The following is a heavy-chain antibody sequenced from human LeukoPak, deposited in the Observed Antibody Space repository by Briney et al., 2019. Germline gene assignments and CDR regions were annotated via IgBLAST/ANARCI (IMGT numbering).Heavy chain of an antibody. CDR3: ARLRSYGSGRNFDY. J-gene: IGHJ4*02. CDR2: IKQDGSEK. CDR1: GFTFSSYW. D-gene: IGHD3-10*01. V-gene: IGHV3-7*01. Sequence: PGGSLRLSCAASGFTFSSYWMSWVRQAPGKGLEWVANIKQDGSEKYYVDSVKGRFTISRDNAKNSLYLQMNSLRAEDTAVYYCARLRSYGSGRNFDYWGQGTLVTVSS.